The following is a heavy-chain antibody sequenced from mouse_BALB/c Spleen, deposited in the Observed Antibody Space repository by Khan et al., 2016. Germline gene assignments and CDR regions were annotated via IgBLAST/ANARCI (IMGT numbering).Heavy chain of an antibody. J-gene: IGHJ2*01. CDR1: GYSITSDYA. CDR3: TTSGNCVDD. V-gene: IGHV3-2*02. Sequence: EVQLQESGPGLVKPSQSLSLTCTVTGYSITSDYAWNWIRQFPGNKLEWMGYITYSGYTSYNPSLKSRISITRDTSKYQFFLQLNSVTTEDTATXYCTTSGNCVDDWGQGTNLTVSS. CDR2: ITYSGYT. D-gene: IGHD4-1*01.